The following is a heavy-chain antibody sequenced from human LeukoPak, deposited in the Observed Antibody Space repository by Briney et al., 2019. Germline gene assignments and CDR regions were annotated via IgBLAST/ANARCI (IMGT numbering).Heavy chain of an antibody. V-gene: IGHV3-74*01. CDR2: INTDGSST. CDR1: GFTFSSYW. Sequence: GGSLRLSCAASGFTFSSYWMHWVRQAPGKGLVWVSRINTDGSSTSYADSVKGRFTISRDNAKNTLYLQMNSLRAEDTAVYYCAKDLVWTPDEGYWGQGTLVTVSS. CDR3: AKDLVWTPDEGY. D-gene: IGHD3/OR15-3a*01. J-gene: IGHJ4*02.